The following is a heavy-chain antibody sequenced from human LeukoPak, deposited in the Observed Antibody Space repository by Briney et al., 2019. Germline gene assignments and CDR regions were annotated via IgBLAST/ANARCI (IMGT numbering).Heavy chain of an antibody. D-gene: IGHD2-15*01. CDR3: ARDAGWPYSLAFDI. CDR1: GFTFSNYA. Sequence: PGGPLRLSCAATGFTFSNYAMHWVRQAPGKGLEWVAVISYDGSNKYYADSVKGRFTISRDNSKNTLYLQMNSLRAEDTAVYYCARDAGWPYSLAFDIWGQGTMVTASS. J-gene: IGHJ3*02. V-gene: IGHV3-30*03. CDR2: ISYDGSNK.